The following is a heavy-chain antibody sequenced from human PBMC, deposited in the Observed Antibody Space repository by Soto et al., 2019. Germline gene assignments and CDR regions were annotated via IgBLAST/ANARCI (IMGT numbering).Heavy chain of an antibody. CDR1: GGSISSSSYY. V-gene: IGHV4-39*01. CDR2: IYYSGST. CDR3: ARHVPEYYDSSGSLNWFDP. J-gene: IGHJ5*02. D-gene: IGHD3-22*01. Sequence: SETLSLTCTVSGGSISSSSYYWGWIRQPPGKGLEWIGSIYYSGSTYYNPSLKSRVTISVDTSKNQFSLKLSSVTAADTAVYYCARHVPEYYDSSGSLNWFDPWGQGTLVTVSS.